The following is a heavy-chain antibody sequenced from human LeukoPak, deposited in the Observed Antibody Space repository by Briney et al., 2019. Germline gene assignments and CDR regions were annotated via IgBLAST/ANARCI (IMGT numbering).Heavy chain of an antibody. CDR3: GRGFALIPVGISDI. D-gene: IGHD2-2*01. J-gene: IGHJ3*02. CDR1: GFTFSSYW. V-gene: IGHV3-74*01. CDR2: IKTDGSST. Sequence: GGSLRLPCAASGFTFSSYWMHWVRQAPGKGLVWVSRIKTDGSSTTYADSVKGRFTISRDNAKNTLYLQMNSLRAEDTAVYYCGRGFALIPVGISDIWGQGTMVTVSS.